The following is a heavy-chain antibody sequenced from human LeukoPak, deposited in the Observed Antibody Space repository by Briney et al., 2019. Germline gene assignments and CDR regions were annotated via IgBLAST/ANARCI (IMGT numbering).Heavy chain of an antibody. V-gene: IGHV3-23*01. Sequence: GGSLRLSCAASGLTFSSFAMNWVRQAPGKGLEWVSTISGSGGSTYYADSVKGRFTISRDNAKNSLYLQMNSLRAEDTAVYYCARDCSGGSCYSVYWGQGTLVTVSS. D-gene: IGHD2-15*01. J-gene: IGHJ4*02. CDR1: GLTFSSFA. CDR2: ISGSGGST. CDR3: ARDCSGGSCYSVY.